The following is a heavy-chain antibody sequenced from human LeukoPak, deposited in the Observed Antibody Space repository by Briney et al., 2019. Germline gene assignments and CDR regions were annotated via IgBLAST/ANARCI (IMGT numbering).Heavy chain of an antibody. CDR2: TNPSGGST. CDR3: ARGSNPLLWFGESFDY. D-gene: IGHD3-10*01. CDR1: GYTFTIYY. J-gene: IGHJ4*02. V-gene: IGHV1-46*01. Sequence: GASVKVSCKASGYTFTIYYMHWVRQAPGQGLEWMGITNPSGGSTSYAQKFQGRVTMTRDTSTSTVYMELSSLRSEDTAVYYCARGSNPLLWFGESFDYWGQGTLVTVS.